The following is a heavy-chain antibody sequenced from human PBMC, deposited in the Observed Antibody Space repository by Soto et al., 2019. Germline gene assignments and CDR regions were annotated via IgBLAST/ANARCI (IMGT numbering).Heavy chain of an antibody. CDR3: ARDRAPAATNTDASPWFDP. D-gene: IGHD2-2*01. CDR1: GFTFSDYY. J-gene: IGHJ5*02. Sequence: GGSLRLSCAASGFTFSDYYMTWIRQAPGKGLEWLSYIRSSGSTIYYADSVKGRFTISRDNAKNSLFLQMNSLRAEDTAVYYCARDRAPAATNTDASPWFDPWGQGTLVTVSS. V-gene: IGHV3-11*01. CDR2: IRSSGSTI.